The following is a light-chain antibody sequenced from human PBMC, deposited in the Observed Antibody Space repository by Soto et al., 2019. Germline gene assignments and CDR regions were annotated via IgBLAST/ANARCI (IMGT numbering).Light chain of an antibody. CDR3: QQYNSWLLYT. J-gene: IGKJ2*01. V-gene: IGKV3-15*01. CDR2: GAS. Sequence: EIVLTQSPATLSVSPGERATLSCRASQSVSSILAWYQQKPGQAPRLLIYGASTRATGIPGRFSGSGSGTEFTLTISSLQAEDFAVYYWQQYNSWLLYTFGEGTKVAIK. CDR1: QSVSSI.